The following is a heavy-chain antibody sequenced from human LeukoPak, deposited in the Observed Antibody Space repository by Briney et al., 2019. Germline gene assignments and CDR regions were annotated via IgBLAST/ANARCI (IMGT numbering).Heavy chain of an antibody. J-gene: IGHJ3*02. CDR3: ARDLNPGYYNAFDI. CDR1: GGTFSSYA. CDR2: INPSGGST. Sequence: ASVKVSCKASGGTFSSYAISWVRQAPGQGLEWMGLINPSGGSTSYAQKFQGRVTMTRDTSTSTVYMELSSLTSEDTAVYYCARDLNPGYYNAFDIWGQGKMVIVSS. D-gene: IGHD3-22*01. V-gene: IGHV1-46*01.